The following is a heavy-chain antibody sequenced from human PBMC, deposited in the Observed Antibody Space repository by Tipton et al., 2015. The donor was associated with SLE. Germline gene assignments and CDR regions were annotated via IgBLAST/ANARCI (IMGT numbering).Heavy chain of an antibody. CDR3: ARDTWLEGAFDI. J-gene: IGHJ3*02. D-gene: IGHD3-22*01. Sequence: SLRLSCAASGFTFSDYYMSWIRQAPGKGLEWVSYISSSGSTIYYADSVKGRFTISRDNAKNPLHLQMNSLRAEDTAVYYCARDTWLEGAFDIWGQGTMVTVSS. V-gene: IGHV3-11*04. CDR2: ISSSGSTI. CDR1: GFTFSDYY.